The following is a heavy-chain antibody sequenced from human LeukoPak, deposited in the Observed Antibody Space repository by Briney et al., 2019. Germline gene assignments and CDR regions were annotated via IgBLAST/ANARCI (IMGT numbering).Heavy chain of an antibody. CDR3: ARIRDDYNPLDY. CDR2: ISYDGSNK. V-gene: IGHV3-30*03. Sequence: GGSLRLSCAASGFTFSSYGMHWVRQAQGKGREWVAVISYDGSNKYYADSVKGRFTISRDNSKNTLYLQMNSLRAEDTAVYYCARIRDDYNPLDYWGQGTLVTVSS. D-gene: IGHD5-24*01. CDR1: GFTFSSYG. J-gene: IGHJ4*02.